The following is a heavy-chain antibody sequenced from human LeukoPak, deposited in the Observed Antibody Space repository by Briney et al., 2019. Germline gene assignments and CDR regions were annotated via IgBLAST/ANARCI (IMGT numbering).Heavy chain of an antibody. D-gene: IGHD6-19*01. V-gene: IGHV3-71*01. J-gene: IGHJ4*02. CDR2: IRNKANGGTA. CDR3: SRAYSTGWLGINDY. CDR1: GFTFSDYY. Sequence: PGGSLRLSCEASGFTFSDYYMSWIRQTPGKGLEWVGFIRNKANGGTADYAASVKGRFTISRDDSKTIAYLQMNSLKTEDTAVYFCSRAYSTGWLGINDYWGQGTLVTVSS.